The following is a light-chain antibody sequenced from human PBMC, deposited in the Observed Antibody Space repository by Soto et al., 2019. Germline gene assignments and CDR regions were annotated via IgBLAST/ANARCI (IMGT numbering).Light chain of an antibody. CDR2: LEGSGSF. Sequence: QSVLTQSSSASASLGSSVKLTCTLSSGHSSYIIAWHQQQPGKAPRYLMNLEGSGSFNKGSGVPDRFSGSSSGADRYLTISNLQLEDEADYYCETWDINTHVVFGGGTKVTVL. CDR1: SGHSSYI. V-gene: IGLV4-60*02. CDR3: ETWDINTHVV. J-gene: IGLJ2*01.